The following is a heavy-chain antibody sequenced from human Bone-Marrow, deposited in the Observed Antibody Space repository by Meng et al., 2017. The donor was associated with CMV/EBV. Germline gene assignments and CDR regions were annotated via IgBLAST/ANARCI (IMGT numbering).Heavy chain of an antibody. CDR1: GFTFSSYW. V-gene: IGHV3-7*01. D-gene: IGHD6-13*01. CDR2: IKQDGSEK. J-gene: IGHJ5*02. Sequence: GESLKISCAASGFTFSSYWMSWVRQAPGKGLEGVANIKQDGSEKYYVDSVKGRFTISRDNAKNSLYLQMNSLRAEDTAVYYCARKRLIAAAGTENWFDPWGQGTLVTVSS. CDR3: ARKRLIAAAGTENWFDP.